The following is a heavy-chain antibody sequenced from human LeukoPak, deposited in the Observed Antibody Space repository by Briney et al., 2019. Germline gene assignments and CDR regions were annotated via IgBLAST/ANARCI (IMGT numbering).Heavy chain of an antibody. D-gene: IGHD6-6*01. CDR1: GFTFRSHG. J-gene: IGHJ4*02. CDR2: IWYDGSNS. V-gene: IGHV3-33*01. CDR3: ARDMDSSSHYFDY. Sequence: GGSLRLSCAASGFTFRSHGMHWVRQAPGKGLQWVGVIWYDGSNSYYADSVKGRITISRDNSKNTLYLQMNSLRAEDTAVYYCARDMDSSSHYFDYWGQGALVTVSS.